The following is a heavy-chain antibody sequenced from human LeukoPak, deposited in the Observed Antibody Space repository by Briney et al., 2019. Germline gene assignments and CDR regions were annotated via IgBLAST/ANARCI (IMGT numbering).Heavy chain of an antibody. D-gene: IGHD3-16*01. Sequence: SETLSLTCTVAGGSIISGGYYWSWIRQHPGKGLEWIGYIYYSGSTYYNPSLKSRVTISVDTSKNQFSLKLSSVTAADTAVYYCARGGALGPLYFDYWGQGTLVTVSS. J-gene: IGHJ4*02. CDR1: GGSIISGGYY. CDR2: IYYSGST. CDR3: ARGGALGPLYFDY. V-gene: IGHV4-31*03.